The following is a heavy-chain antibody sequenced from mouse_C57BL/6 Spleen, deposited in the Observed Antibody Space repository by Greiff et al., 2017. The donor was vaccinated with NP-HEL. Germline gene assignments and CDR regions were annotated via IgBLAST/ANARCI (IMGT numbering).Heavy chain of an antibody. CDR2: IYPSDSET. V-gene: IGHV1-61*01. Sequence: QVQLKESGAELVRPGSSVKLSCKASGYTFTSYWMEWVKQRPGQGLEWIGNIYPSDSETHYNQKFKDKATLTVDKSSSTAYMQLSSLTSEDSAVYYCARDYGSSYGYWGQGTTLTVSS. CDR1: GYTFTSYW. J-gene: IGHJ2*01. CDR3: ARDYGSSYGY. D-gene: IGHD1-1*01.